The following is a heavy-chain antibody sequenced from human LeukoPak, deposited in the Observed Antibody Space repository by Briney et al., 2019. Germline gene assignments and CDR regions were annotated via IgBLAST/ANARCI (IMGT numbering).Heavy chain of an antibody. CDR3: ASGWNHRQGAFDF. CDR1: GGSFSGYS. V-gene: IGHV4-34*01. D-gene: IGHD1-14*01. Sequence: SETLSLTCAVYGGSFSGYSWSWIRQPPGKGLEWIGEINHSGSTNYNPSLKSRVTISVDTSKYQFSLKLSSVTAADTSVYYCASGWNHRQGAFDFWGRGTMVTVSS. CDR2: INHSGST. J-gene: IGHJ3*01.